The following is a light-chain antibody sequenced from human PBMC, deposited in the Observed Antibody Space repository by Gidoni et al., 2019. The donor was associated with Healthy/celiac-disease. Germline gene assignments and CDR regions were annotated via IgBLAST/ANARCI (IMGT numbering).Light chain of an antibody. CDR2: DVS. V-gene: IGLV2-14*01. J-gene: IGLJ2*01. CDR1: SCDFGGYHY. Sequence: QSALTQHASVSGSPGQAITISCTGTSCDFGGYHYVSWYQAHPGKAPKLMFYDVSNRPSVFSTRFSCSKSGNTAFLTISGLQVEDEADYYCSSYTSSSHVVFCVGTTLTVL. CDR3: SSYTSSSHVV.